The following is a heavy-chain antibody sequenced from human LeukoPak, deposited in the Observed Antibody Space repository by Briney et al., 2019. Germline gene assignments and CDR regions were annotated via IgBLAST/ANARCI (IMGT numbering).Heavy chain of an antibody. CDR2: IYYSGST. V-gene: IGHV4-59*01. J-gene: IGHJ2*01. D-gene: IGHD3-16*02. CDR3: ARDRITFGGVIVTGEDWYFDL. CDR1: GGSISSYY. Sequence: SETLSLTCTVSGGSISSYYWSWIRQPPGKGLEWIGYIYYSGSTNYNPSHKSRVTISVDTSKNQLSLKLSSVTAADTAVYYCARDRITFGGVIVTGEDWYFDLWGRGTLVTVSS.